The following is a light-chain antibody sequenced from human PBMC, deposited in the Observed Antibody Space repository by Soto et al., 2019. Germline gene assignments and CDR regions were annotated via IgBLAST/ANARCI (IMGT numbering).Light chain of an antibody. CDR3: QQYDNLRYT. CDR2: DAS. Sequence: DIQMTQSPSSLSASVGDRVTITCQARQDISNYLNWYQHKPGKAPKLLIYDASNLETGVPSRFTGSGSGTDFTFTISSLQPGDIGTYYCQQYDNLRYTFGQGTKLESK. J-gene: IGKJ2*01. CDR1: QDISNY. V-gene: IGKV1-33*01.